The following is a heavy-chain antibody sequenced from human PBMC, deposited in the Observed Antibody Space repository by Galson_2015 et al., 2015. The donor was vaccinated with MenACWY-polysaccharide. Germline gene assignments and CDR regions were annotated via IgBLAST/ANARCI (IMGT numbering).Heavy chain of an antibody. J-gene: IGHJ4*02. V-gene: IGHV4-38-2*01. CDR1: DYSIRSGYF. D-gene: IGHD1-26*01. CDR3: ARVEKYSGSFYILY. CDR2: IFHSGTT. Sequence: ETLSLTCAVSDYSIRSGYFWGWIRQPPGKGLEWIASIFHSGTTYYNPSLKSRVTISVDTSKNQFSLKISSVTAADTAVYYCARVEKYSGSFYILYWGQGTLVTVSS.